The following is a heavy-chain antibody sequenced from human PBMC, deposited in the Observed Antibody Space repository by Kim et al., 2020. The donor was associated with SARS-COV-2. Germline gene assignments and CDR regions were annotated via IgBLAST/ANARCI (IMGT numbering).Heavy chain of an antibody. CDR1: GFTFSSYG. D-gene: IGHD2-2*01. J-gene: IGHJ4*02. CDR2: IWYDGSNK. V-gene: IGHV3-33*01. Sequence: GGSLRLSCAASGFTFSSYGMHWVRQAPGKGLEWVAVIWYDGSNKYYADSVKGRFTISRDNSKNTLYLQMNSLRAEDTAVYYCAREGHYCSSTSCFIDYWGQGTLVTVSS. CDR3: AREGHYCSSTSCFIDY.